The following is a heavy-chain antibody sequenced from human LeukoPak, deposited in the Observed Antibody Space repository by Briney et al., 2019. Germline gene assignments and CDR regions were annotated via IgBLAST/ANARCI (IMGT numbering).Heavy chain of an antibody. CDR3: ATDHSMADTAWWFDP. D-gene: IGHD5-24*01. Sequence: GASVKVSCKASGYTITNNWMHRVRQAPGQGLEWMGVINPSGTGTSYGQKFQGRITMSRDTSTSTVYMELSSLRSEDTAFYYCATDHSMADTAWWFDPWGQGTLVTVSS. J-gene: IGHJ5*02. CDR2: INPSGTGT. V-gene: IGHV1-46*01. CDR1: GYTITNNW.